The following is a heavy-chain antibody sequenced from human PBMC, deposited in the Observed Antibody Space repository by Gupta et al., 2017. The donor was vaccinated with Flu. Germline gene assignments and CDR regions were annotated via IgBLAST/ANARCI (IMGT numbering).Heavy chain of an antibody. V-gene: IGHV3-23*01. CDR1: GFTFSSYA. CDR2: ISGSGGST. Sequence: EVQLLESGGGLVKSGGSLRLSCAASGFTFSSYALSWVRQAPGKGLEWVSAISGSGGSTYYADSVKGRFTISRDNSKNTLYLQMNSLRAEDTAVYYCAKGPQLAYFDYWGQGTLVTVSS. D-gene: IGHD6-6*01. CDR3: AKGPQLAYFDY. J-gene: IGHJ4*02.